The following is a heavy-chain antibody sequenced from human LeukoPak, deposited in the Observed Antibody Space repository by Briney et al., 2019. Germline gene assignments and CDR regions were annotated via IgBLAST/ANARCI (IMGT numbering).Heavy chain of an antibody. CDR2: ITSSSSYI. CDR3: ARDFLQLGV. V-gene: IGHV3-21*01. J-gene: IGHJ4*02. D-gene: IGHD5-18*01. Sequence: GGSLRLSCAASGFTFSSYSMNWVRQAPGKGLEWVSSITSSSSYIYYADSLKGRFTISRDNAKNSLYLQMNSLRAEDTAVYYCARDFLQLGVWGQGTLVTVSP. CDR1: GFTFSSYS.